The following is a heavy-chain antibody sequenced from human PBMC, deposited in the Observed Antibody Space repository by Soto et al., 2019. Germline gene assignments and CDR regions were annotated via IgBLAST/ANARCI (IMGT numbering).Heavy chain of an antibody. J-gene: IGHJ5*02. CDR1: GFTFRDHA. CDR2: ISANGGSI. Sequence: EAQLLASGGGLVQPGGSLRLSCVGSGFTFRDHAMRWVRQAPGRGLEWVSAISANGGSIQHADSVKGQFSVSRDNAKNTVYLQMDSLRTEVSAVYYCAKDRYYDTPGWFDPWGQGARVIVSS. D-gene: IGHD3-22*01. CDR3: AKDRYYDTPGWFDP. V-gene: IGHV3-23*01.